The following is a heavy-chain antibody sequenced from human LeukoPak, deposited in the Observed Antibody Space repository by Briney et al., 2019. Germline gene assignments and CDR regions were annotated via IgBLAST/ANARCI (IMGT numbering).Heavy chain of an antibody. J-gene: IGHJ5*02. Sequence: SETLSLTCTVSGGSISSSSYFWGWIPQPPGKGLEWIGSIYYSGSTYYNPSLKSRGTISLDTSKNQFSLKLKSVTAADTAVYYCARDNDPFDPWGQGTLVTVSS. D-gene: IGHD3-16*01. CDR1: GGSISSSSYF. CDR2: IYYSGST. V-gene: IGHV4-39*07. CDR3: ARDNDPFDP.